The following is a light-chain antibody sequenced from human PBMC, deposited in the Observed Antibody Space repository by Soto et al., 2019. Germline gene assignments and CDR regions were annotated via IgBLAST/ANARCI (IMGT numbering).Light chain of an antibody. V-gene: IGKV3-20*01. CDR1: QSVSSNF. Sequence: EIVLTQSPGTLSLSPGERATFSCRASQSVSSNFVAWFQQKPGQVPRLLIYHASNRATGIPDRFSGSGSGTDFTLTINRLEPEDFAVYYCQQYVSSPFTFGPGTKVDI. CDR3: QQYVSSPFT. CDR2: HAS. J-gene: IGKJ3*01.